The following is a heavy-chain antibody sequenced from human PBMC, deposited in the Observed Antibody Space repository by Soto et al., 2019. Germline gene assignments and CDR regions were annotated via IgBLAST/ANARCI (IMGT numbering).Heavy chain of an antibody. CDR2: MNPNSGNT. CDR1: GYTFTSYD. V-gene: IGHV1-8*01. CDR3: ARGVGYDYGDYDYYYYYYMDV. Sequence: ASVKVSCKASGYTFTSYDINWVRQATGQGLEWMGWMNPNSGNTGYAQKFQGRVTMTRNTSISTAYMELSSLRSEDTAVYYCARGVGYDYGDYDYYYYYYMDVWGKGTTVTVSS. D-gene: IGHD4-17*01. J-gene: IGHJ6*03.